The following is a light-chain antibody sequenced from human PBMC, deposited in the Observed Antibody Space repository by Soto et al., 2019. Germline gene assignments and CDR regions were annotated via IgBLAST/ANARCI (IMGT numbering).Light chain of an antibody. CDR3: QQYANFPLT. CDR2: DTI. J-gene: IGKJ4*01. Sequence: DIQMTQSPSSLSASVGDRVTITCQASQDITNYLSWYQQKPGSAPKLLIYDTINLERGVPTRFTGVGYETHFTLTITSLPPEDIATYYCQQYANFPLTFGGGTRVEIK. CDR1: QDITNY. V-gene: IGKV1-33*01.